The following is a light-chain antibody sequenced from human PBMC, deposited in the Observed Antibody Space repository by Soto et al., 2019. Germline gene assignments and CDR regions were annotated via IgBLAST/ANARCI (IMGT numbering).Light chain of an antibody. CDR2: GAS. J-gene: IGKJ4*01. CDR1: QDIKNY. CDR3: QQYDSLAQCT. V-gene: IGKV1-33*01. Sequence: DIQMTQSPSSLSASVGDRVTITCQASQDIKNYLNWYQQKPGKAPKLLIYGASNLETGVPSRFSGGGSVTDFTLTITSLQPEDFATYDCQQYDSLAQCTFGGGTKVEIE.